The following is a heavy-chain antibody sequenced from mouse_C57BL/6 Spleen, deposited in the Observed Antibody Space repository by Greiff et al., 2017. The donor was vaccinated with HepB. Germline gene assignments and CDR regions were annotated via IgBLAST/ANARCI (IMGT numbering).Heavy chain of an antibody. V-gene: IGHV1-52*01. Sequence: QVQLQQPGAELVRPGSSVKLSRKASGYTFTSYWMHWVKQRPIQGLEWIGNIDPSDSETHYNQKFKDKATLTVDKSSSTAYMQLSSLTSEDSAVYYCALGRGAMDYWGQGTSVTVSS. J-gene: IGHJ4*01. CDR2: IDPSDSET. D-gene: IGHD4-1*01. CDR1: GYTFTSYW. CDR3: ALGRGAMDY.